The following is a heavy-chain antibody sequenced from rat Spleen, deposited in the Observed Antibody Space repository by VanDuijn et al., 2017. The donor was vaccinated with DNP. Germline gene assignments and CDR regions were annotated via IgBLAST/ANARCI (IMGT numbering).Heavy chain of an antibody. CDR1: GFTFNDYW. J-gene: IGHJ4*01. CDR2: IANSGGGT. Sequence: EVQLVESGGDLVQPGRSLKLSCVASGFTFNDYWMTWIRQVPGKGLEWVASIANSGGGTSYPDSVKGRFTISRDNAENTVYLQMSSLRSEDTATYYCAKDYHYYAMDAWGQGTSVTVSS. CDR3: AKDYHYYAMDA. V-gene: IGHV5-31*01.